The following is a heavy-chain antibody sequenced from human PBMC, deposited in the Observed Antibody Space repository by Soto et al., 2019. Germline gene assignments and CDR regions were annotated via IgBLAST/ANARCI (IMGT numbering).Heavy chain of an antibody. J-gene: IGHJ4*02. CDR2: IYHSGST. Sequence: PSETLSLTCAVSGGSIISGVYSCNWIRQPPGKGLEWIGYIYHSGSTYYNPSLKSRVTISVDRSKNQFSLKLSSVTAADTAVYYCARGMTTVTTFDYWGQGTLVTVSS. D-gene: IGHD4-17*01. CDR1: GGSIISGVYS. V-gene: IGHV4-30-2*01. CDR3: ARGMTTVTTFDY.